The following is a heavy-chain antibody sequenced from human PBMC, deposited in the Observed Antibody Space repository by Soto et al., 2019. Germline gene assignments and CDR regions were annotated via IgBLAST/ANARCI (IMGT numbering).Heavy chain of an antibody. V-gene: IGHV3-74*01. D-gene: IGHD2-15*01. CDR3: ARDQDTYGQAVFNY. Sequence: GGSLRLSCAASGFTFSTYWMHWVRQAPGKGLVWVSRINTDGSSTTYADSVKGRFTISRDNAKNTLYLQMNSLSAEDTALYYCARDQDTYGQAVFNYWGQGTLVTVSS. CDR1: GFTFSTYW. J-gene: IGHJ4*02. CDR2: INTDGSST.